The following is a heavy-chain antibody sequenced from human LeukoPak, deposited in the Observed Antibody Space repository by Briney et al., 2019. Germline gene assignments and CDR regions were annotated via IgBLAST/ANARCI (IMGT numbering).Heavy chain of an antibody. D-gene: IGHD2-15*01. CDR1: GGSFSGYY. CDR3: ARVVASTSIDS. V-gene: IGHV4-34*01. J-gene: IGHJ4*02. Sequence: PSETLSLTCAVYGGSFSGYYWSWIRQPPGKGLEWIGEINHSGSTNYNPSLKSRVTISVDTSKNQFSLKLSSVTAADTALYYCARVVASTSIDSWGQGILVTVSS. CDR2: INHSGST.